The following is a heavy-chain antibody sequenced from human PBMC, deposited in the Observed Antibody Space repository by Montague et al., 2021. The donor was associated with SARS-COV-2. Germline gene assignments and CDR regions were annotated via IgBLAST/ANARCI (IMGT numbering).Heavy chain of an antibody. J-gene: IGHJ6*02. CDR3: ARDSAPSITNFRVVSRQPTPRYYYYGMDV. CDR1: GGSISSSSYY. Sequence: SETLSLTCTVSGGSISSSSYYWGWLRQPPGKGLEWIGSIYYSGSTYYNPSLKSRVTISVDTSKNQFSLKLSSVTAADTAVYYCARDSAPSITNFRVVSRQPTPRYYYYGMDVWGQGTTVTVSS. V-gene: IGHV4-39*07. D-gene: IGHD3-3*01. CDR2: IYYSGST.